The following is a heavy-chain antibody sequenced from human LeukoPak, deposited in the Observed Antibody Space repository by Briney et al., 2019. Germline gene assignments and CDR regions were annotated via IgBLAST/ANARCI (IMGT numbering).Heavy chain of an antibody. CDR2: ISRSSSYI. Sequence: NPGGSLRLSCAASGFTFSSYSMNWVRQAPGKGLEWVSSISRSSSYIYYADSVKGRFTISRDNAKNSLYLQMNSLRAEDTAVYYCAREGGYSGYDMDYWGQGTLVTVSS. V-gene: IGHV3-21*01. CDR3: AREGGYSGYDMDY. D-gene: IGHD5-12*01. J-gene: IGHJ4*02. CDR1: GFTFSSYS.